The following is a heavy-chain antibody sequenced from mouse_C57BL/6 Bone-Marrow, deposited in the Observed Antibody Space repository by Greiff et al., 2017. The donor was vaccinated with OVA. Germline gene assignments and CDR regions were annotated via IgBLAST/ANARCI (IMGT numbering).Heavy chain of an antibody. V-gene: IGHV1-64*01. J-gene: IGHJ2*01. CDR1: GYTFTSYW. CDR2: IHPNSGST. Sequence: QVQLQQPGAELVKPGASVKLSCKASGYTFTSYWMHWVKQRPGQGLEWIGMIHPNSGSTNYNEKFKSKATLTVDKASSTAYMQLSSLTSEDSAVYCCASRKGCYYFDYGGRGTALTVSA. D-gene: IGHD3-3*01. CDR3: ASRKGCYYFDY.